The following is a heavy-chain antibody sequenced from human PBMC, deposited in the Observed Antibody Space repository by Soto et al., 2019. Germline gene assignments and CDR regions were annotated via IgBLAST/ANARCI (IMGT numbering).Heavy chain of an antibody. CDR1: GFTFSSYS. CDR2: ISSSSSYI. J-gene: IGHJ6*02. CDR3: ARADGYSSLFGGMDV. V-gene: IGHV3-21*01. Sequence: PGGSLRLSCAASGFTFSSYSMNWVRQAPGKGLEWVSSISSSSSYIYYADSVKGRFTISRDNAKNSLYLQMNSLRAEDTAVYYCARADGYSSLFGGMDVWGQGTTVTVSS. D-gene: IGHD6-13*01.